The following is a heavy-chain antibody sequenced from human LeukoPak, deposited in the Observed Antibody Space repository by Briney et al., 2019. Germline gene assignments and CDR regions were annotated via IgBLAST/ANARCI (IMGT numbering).Heavy chain of an antibody. CDR3: ARDYGAYYFDY. CDR1: GGSISSSTYY. CDR2: IYYSGST. Sequence: PSETLSLTCTVSGGSISSSTYYWGWIRQPPGKGLEWFGNIYYSGSTYYNPSLKSRVTISVDTSRNQFSLKLSSVTATDTAQYYCARDYGAYYFDYWGQGTLVTVPS. V-gene: IGHV4-39*02. J-gene: IGHJ4*02. D-gene: IGHD4-17*01.